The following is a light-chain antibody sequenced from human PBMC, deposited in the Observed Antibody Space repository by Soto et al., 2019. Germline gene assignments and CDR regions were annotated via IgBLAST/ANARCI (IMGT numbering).Light chain of an antibody. CDR1: SSDIGSYNR. V-gene: IGLV2-18*02. CDR3: SSFTTSSTYV. Sequence: QSVLTQPPSVSGSPGQSVAISCTGTSSDIGSYNRVAWYQQPPGTAPKLNIYEVSNRPSGVPDRFSGSKSGNTASLTISGLQAEDEADYYCSSFTTSSTYVFGTGTKLTVL. CDR2: EVS. J-gene: IGLJ1*01.